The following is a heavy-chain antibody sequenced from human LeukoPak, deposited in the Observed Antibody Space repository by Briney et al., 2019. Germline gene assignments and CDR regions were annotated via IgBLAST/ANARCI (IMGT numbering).Heavy chain of an antibody. CDR3: ARGGGSSTSYPFDY. V-gene: IGHV4-34*01. J-gene: IGHJ4*02. Sequence: PSETQSLTCAVYVGSFRGYYWSWIPHPPGKGLEWIGEINHNGSPNYNPSLKSRVHISVRTSKKHIVRTLSTVTAADTAVYYCARGGGSSTSYPFDYWGQGTLVTVSS. CDR1: VGSFRGYY. D-gene: IGHD2-2*01. CDR2: INHNGSP.